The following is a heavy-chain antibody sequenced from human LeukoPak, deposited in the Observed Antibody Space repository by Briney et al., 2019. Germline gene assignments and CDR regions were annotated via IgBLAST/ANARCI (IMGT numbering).Heavy chain of an antibody. D-gene: IGHD4-23*01. Sequence: KPSETLSLTCTVSGGSISSSSYYWGWIRQPPGKGLEWIGSIYYSGSTYYNPSLESRVTISVDTSKNQFSLKLSSVTAADTAVYYCARSGGNPSNWFDPWGQGTLVTVSS. CDR2: IYYSGST. CDR3: ARSGGNPSNWFDP. J-gene: IGHJ5*02. CDR1: GGSISSSSYY. V-gene: IGHV4-39*01.